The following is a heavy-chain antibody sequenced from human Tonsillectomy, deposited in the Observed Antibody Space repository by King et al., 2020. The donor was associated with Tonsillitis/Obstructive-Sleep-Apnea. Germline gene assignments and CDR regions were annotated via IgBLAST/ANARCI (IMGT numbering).Heavy chain of an antibody. CDR3: AREGDLAAAGPDY. V-gene: IGHV3-74*01. J-gene: IGHJ4*02. D-gene: IGHD6-13*01. CDR2: INSDGSST. CDR1: GFTFSSYW. Sequence: VQLVESGGGLVQPGGSLRLSCAASGFTFSSYWMHWVRQAPGKGLVWVSRINSDGSSTSYADSVKGRFTISRDNAKNTLYLQMNSLRAEDTAVYYCAREGDLAAAGPDYWGQGTLVTVSS.